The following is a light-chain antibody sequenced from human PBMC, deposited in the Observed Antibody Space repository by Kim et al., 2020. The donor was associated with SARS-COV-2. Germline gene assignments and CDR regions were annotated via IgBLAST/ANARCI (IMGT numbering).Light chain of an antibody. CDR3: QQYNIWPYT. Sequence: EIVMTQSPATLSVSPGERATLSCRASQRISSNLAWYQQKPGQAPRLLIHGAFTRATGIPARFSGSGSGTEFTLTISSLQSEDFAVYYCQQYNIWPYTFGQGTKLEI. CDR2: GAF. V-gene: IGKV3-15*01. CDR1: QRISSN. J-gene: IGKJ2*01.